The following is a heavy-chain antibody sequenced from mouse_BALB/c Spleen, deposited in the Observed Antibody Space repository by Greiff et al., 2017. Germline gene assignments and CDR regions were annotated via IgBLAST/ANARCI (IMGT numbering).Heavy chain of an antibody. CDR3: TRSLDYAMDY. J-gene: IGHJ4*01. CDR2: INPSNGGT. D-gene: IGHD1-2*01. V-gene: IGHV1S81*02. CDR1: GYTFTSYY. Sequence: QVQLQQPGAELVKPGASVNLSCKASGYTFTSYYMYWVKQRPGQGLEWIGGINPSNGGTNFNEKFKSKATLTVDKSSSTAYMQLSSLTSEDSAVYYCTRSLDYAMDYWGQGTSVTVSS.